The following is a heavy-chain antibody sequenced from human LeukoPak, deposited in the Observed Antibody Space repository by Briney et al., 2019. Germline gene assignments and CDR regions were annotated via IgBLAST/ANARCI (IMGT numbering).Heavy chain of an antibody. CDR2: VWYDGSNK. V-gene: IGHV3-33*06. CDR3: AKGGKWDVTPFDY. CDR1: GFSFRSSG. J-gene: IGHJ4*02. D-gene: IGHD1-26*01. Sequence: PGGSLRLSCAASGFSFRSSGMHWVRQAPGKGLEWVAVVWYDGSNKYYGDSVKGRFTISRDNSKNTLYLQMNSLRAEDTAVYYCAKGGKWDVTPFDYWGQGTLVTVSS.